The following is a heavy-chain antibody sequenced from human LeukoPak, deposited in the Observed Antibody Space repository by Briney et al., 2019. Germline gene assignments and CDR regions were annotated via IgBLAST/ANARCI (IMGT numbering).Heavy chain of an antibody. J-gene: IGHJ6*02. CDR2: INPKTGDT. CDR3: ARGYYGMDL. V-gene: IGHV1-2*02. CDR1: GYTFIGQY. Sequence: GASVKVSCKAPGYTFIGQYLYWARQTPGQGLEWMGWINPKTGDTDSAQNFQGRVTMTRDTSVNTVYMELSRLTSDDTAVYYCARGYYGMDLWGQGTTVTVSS.